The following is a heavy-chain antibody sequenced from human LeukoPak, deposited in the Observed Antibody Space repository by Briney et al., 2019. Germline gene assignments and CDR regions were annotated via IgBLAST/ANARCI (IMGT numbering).Heavy chain of an antibody. CDR2: IYYSGTT. J-gene: IGHJ4*02. D-gene: IGHD1-26*01. Sequence: PSETPSLTCTVSGGSISSYYWSWIRQPPGKGLEWIGYIYYSGTTDYNPSLKNRVTISVDTSNNQFSLKVSSVTAADTAVYYCARSSGAYRSFDYWGQGTLVPVSS. CDR3: ARSSGAYRSFDY. CDR1: GGSISSYY. V-gene: IGHV4-59*01.